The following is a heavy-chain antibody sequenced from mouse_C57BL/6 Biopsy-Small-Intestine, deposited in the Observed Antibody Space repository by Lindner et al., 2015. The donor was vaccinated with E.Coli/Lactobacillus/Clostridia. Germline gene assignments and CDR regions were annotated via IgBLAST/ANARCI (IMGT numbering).Heavy chain of an antibody. CDR1: GFTFSSYA. CDR3: TRERFKFYFDY. Sequence: EVQLQESGEGLVKPGGSLKLSCAASGFTFSSYAMSWVRQTPEKRLEWVAYISSSGDYIYYADTVKGRFTISRDNARNTLYLQMNSLKSEDTAMYYCTRERFKFYFDYWGQGTALTVSS. V-gene: IGHV5-9-1*02. J-gene: IGHJ2*01. CDR2: ISSSGDYI.